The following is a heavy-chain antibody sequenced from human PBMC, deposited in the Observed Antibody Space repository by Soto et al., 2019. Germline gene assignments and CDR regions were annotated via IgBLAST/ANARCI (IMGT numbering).Heavy chain of an antibody. Sequence: GESLKISCKGSGYIFTNDWIGWGLQRPGKGLEWMGRIDPSDSYTNYSPSFQGHVTISADKSISTAYLQWSSLKASDTAMYYCARQHLSAAGQPYYYYYYGMDVWGQGTTVTVSS. V-gene: IGHV5-10-1*01. CDR2: IDPSDSYT. D-gene: IGHD6-13*01. J-gene: IGHJ6*02. CDR3: ARQHLSAAGQPYYYYYYGMDV. CDR1: GYIFTNDW.